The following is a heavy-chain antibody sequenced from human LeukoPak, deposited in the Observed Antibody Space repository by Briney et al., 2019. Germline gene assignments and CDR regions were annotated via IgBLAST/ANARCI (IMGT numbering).Heavy chain of an antibody. Sequence: SETLSLTCAVSGYSISIGYYWGWIRQPPGKGLEWIGSIYHSGSTYYNPSLKSRVTISVDTSKNQFSLKLSSVTAADTAVYYCARVRRAVSMVRGVISSFDYWGQGTLVTVSS. D-gene: IGHD3-10*01. CDR1: GYSISIGYY. J-gene: IGHJ4*02. V-gene: IGHV4-38-2*01. CDR2: IYHSGST. CDR3: ARVRRAVSMVRGVISSFDY.